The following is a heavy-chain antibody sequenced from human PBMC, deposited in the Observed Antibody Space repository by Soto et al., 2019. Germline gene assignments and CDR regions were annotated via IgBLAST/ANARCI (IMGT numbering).Heavy chain of an antibody. CDR3: ARDMGSAMTTRIFDH. CDR1: GGSVASGNHY. V-gene: IGHV4-30-4*01. J-gene: IGHJ4*02. Sequence: QVLVQESGPGLVKPSQTLTLSCTVSGGSVASGNHYWNWIRQPPGKGLEWIGYIYYGDSTYYNPSLNSRATISGDASQVLSSLRLASATAADTAVYYCARDMGSAMTTRIFDHWGQGTLVTISS. D-gene: IGHD4-17*01. CDR2: IYYGDST.